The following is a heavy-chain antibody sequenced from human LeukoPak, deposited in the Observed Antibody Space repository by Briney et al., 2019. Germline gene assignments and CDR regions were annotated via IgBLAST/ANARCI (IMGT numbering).Heavy chain of an antibody. V-gene: IGHV1-2*06. J-gene: IGHJ4*02. D-gene: IGHD1-7*01. Sequence: ASVKVSCKASGYTFTSYYMHWVRQAPGQGLEWMGRINPNSGGTNYAQKFQGRVTMTRDTSISTAYMELSRLRSDDTAVYYCARPAFLTGTLHYWGQGTLVTVSS. CDR3: ARPAFLTGTLHY. CDR1: GYTFTSYY. CDR2: INPNSGGT.